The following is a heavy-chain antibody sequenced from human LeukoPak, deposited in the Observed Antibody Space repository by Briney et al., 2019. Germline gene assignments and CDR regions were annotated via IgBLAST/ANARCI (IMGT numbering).Heavy chain of an antibody. D-gene: IGHD1-26*01. V-gene: IGHV1-69*13. J-gene: IGHJ4*02. CDR1: GDTFSRYA. CDR3: AINRTPVGPTSPFLDY. CDR2: ITPIFGTA. Sequence: SVKVSCKASGDTFSRYAISWVRQAPGQGLEWMGGITPIFGTANYAQKFQGRVTITADESTSTAYMELSSLRSEDTAVYYCAINRTPVGPTSPFLDYWGQGTLVTVSS.